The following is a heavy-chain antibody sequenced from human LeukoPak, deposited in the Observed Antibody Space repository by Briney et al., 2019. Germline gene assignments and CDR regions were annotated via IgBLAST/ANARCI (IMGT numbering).Heavy chain of an antibody. CDR3: ATSLRLGEFDY. D-gene: IGHD3-16*01. J-gene: IGHJ4*02. V-gene: IGHV3-23*01. CDR2: ISGSGGST. CDR1: GFTFSSYA. Sequence: GGSLRLSCAASGFTFSSYAMSWVRQAPGKGLEWVSAISGSGGSTYYADSVKGRFTTSRDNSKNTLYLQMNSLRAEDTAVYYCATSLRLGEFDYWGQGTLVTVSS.